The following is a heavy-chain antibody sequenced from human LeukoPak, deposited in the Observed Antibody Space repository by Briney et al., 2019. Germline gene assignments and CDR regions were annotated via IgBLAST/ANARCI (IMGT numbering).Heavy chain of an antibody. CDR1: GFTFSSYG. CDR2: ISGSGGST. V-gene: IGHV3-23*01. J-gene: IGHJ4*02. Sequence: PGGSLRLSCAASGFTFSSYGMSWVRQAPGKGLEWVSAISGSGGSTYYADSVKGRFTISRDNSKNTLYLQMNSLRAEDTAVYYCAKSDLRGDITNFDYWGQGTLVTVSS. CDR3: AKSDLRGDITNFDY. D-gene: IGHD3-10*01.